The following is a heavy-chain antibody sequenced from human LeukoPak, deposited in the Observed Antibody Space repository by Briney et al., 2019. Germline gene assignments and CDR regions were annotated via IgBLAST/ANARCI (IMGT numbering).Heavy chain of an antibody. V-gene: IGHV3-30-3*01. CDR1: GFTFSSYA. CDR2: ISYDGSNK. D-gene: IGHD3-16*01. Sequence: GGSLRLSCAASGFTFSSYAMHWVRQAPGKGLEWVAVISYDGSNKYYADSVKGRFTISRDNSKNTLYLQMNSLRAEDTAVYYCARDPMLLPMNYFDYWGQGTLVTVSS. J-gene: IGHJ4*02. CDR3: ARDPMLLPMNYFDY.